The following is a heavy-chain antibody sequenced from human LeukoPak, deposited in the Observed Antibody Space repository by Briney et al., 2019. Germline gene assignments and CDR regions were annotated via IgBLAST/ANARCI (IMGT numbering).Heavy chain of an antibody. CDR1: GYTFTGYY. CDR2: INPNSGGT. V-gene: IGHV1-2*02. Sequence: ASVKVSCKASGYTFTGYYMHWVRQAPGQGLEWMGWINPNSGGTNYAQKFQGRVTMTRDTSISTAYMELSRLRSDDTAVYYCARDHDYVWGSYPTSHDYWGQGTLVTVSS. CDR3: ARDHDYVWGSYPTSHDY. J-gene: IGHJ4*02. D-gene: IGHD3-16*01.